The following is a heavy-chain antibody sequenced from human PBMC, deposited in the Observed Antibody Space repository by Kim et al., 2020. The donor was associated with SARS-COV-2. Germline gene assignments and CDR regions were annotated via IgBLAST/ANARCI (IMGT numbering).Heavy chain of an antibody. V-gene: IGHV1-18*04. D-gene: IGHD4-17*01. Sequence: ASVKVSCKASGYTFTSYGISWVRQAPGQGLEWMGWISAYNGNTNYAQKLQGRVTMTTDTSTSTAYMELRSLRSDDTAVYYCARSYLSMDYCDYGPGYWGQGTLVTVSS. J-gene: IGHJ4*02. CDR3: ARSYLSMDYCDYGPGY. CDR1: GYTFTSYG. CDR2: ISAYNGNT.